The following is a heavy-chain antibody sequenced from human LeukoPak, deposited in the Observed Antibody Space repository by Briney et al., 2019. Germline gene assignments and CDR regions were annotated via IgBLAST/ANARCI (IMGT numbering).Heavy chain of an antibody. D-gene: IGHD5-18*01. Sequence: GGSLRLSCAASGFTVSSNDISWVRQAPGMGLEWVSVIYSGGSTFYADSVKGRFTISRDNSKNMVYLQMNSLRAEDTAVYYCARDHAYSYGFSYYFHSWGQGTLVTVSS. CDR3: ARDHAYSYGFSYYFHS. CDR2: IYSGGST. V-gene: IGHV3-66*01. J-gene: IGHJ4*02. CDR1: GFTVSSND.